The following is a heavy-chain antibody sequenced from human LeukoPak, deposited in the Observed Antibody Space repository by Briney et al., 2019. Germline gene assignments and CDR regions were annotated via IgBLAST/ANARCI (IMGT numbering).Heavy chain of an antibody. CDR1: GGSISSGSYY. CDR3: ARDYGTAGYFDY. D-gene: IGHD4-17*01. V-gene: IGHV4-61*02. Sequence: SQTLSLTCTVSGGSISSGSYYWSWIRQPAGKGLEWIGRIYTSGSTNYNPSLKSRVTISVDTSKNQFSLKLSSVTAADTAVYYCARDYGTAGYFDYWGQGTLVTVSS. CDR2: IYTSGST. J-gene: IGHJ4*02.